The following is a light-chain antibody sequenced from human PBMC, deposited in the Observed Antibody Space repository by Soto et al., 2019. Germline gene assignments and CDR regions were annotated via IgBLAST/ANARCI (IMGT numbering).Light chain of an antibody. CDR1: SSNIGAGYD. V-gene: IGLV1-40*01. J-gene: IGLJ2*01. CDR3: QSYDSSLSAVV. CDR2: GNS. Sequence: QSVLTQPTSVSGAPGQRVTISCTGSSSNIGAGYDVHWCQQLPGTAPKLLIYGNSNRPSGVPDRFSGSKSGTSASLAITGLQAEDEADYYCQSYDSSLSAVVFGGGTKVTVL.